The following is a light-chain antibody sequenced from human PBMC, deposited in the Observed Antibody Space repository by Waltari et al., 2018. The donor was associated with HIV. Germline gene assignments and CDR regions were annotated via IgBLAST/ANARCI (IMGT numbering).Light chain of an antibody. CDR2: KDN. CDR1: ALAKQY. CDR3: QSTDSSCSYHM. J-gene: IGLJ3*02. Sequence: SYEVTQPPSVSVSPGQTARITCSGDALAKQYAYWYQQKPGQAPVVVIYKDNDRPSGIPERFSGSSSGTTVTLTISGVLAEDEADYYCQSTDSSCSYHMFGGGTKLTVL. V-gene: IGLV3-25*03.